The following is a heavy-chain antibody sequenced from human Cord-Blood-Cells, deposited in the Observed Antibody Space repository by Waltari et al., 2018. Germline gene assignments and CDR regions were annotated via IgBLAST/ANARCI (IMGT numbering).Heavy chain of an antibody. CDR2: IYHSGST. V-gene: IGHV4-38-2*02. Sequence: QVQLQESGPGLVKPSETLSLTCTVSGYSISSGYYWGWIRQPPGKGLEWIGCIYHSGSTYYNPSLKSRVTISVDTSKNQFSLKLSSVTAADTAVYYCARGGGHSGYDYDYWGQGTLVTVSS. CDR1: GYSISSGYY. J-gene: IGHJ4*02. CDR3: ARGGGHSGYDYDY. D-gene: IGHD5-12*01.